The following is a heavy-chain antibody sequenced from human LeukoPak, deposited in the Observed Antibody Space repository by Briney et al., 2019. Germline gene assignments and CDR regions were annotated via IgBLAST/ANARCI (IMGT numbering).Heavy chain of an antibody. CDR1: GFTFCTFS. J-gene: IGHJ3*02. CDR3: ARDRRRGYCSSTSCPTDAFDI. V-gene: IGHV3-48*02. Sequence: GGSLSPSRAASGFTFCTFSINWVRQAPGKGLEWVSYISSSSSTIYYADSVKGRFTISRDNAKNSLYLQMNSLRDEDTAVYYCARDRRRGYCSSTSCPTDAFDIWGQGTMVTVSS. D-gene: IGHD2-2*01. CDR2: ISSSSSTI.